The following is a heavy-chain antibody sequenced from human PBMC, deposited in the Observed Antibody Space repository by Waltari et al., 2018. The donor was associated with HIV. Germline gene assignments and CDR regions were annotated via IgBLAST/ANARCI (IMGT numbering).Heavy chain of an antibody. CDR2: ISHSGRS. J-gene: IGHJ5*02. Sequence: QVQLQQWGAGLLTPSETLSLTSVGFGGSASGYFWSWIRQSPDKGREWIGEISHSGRSNYNPSLKSRVTISLDTSKNQFSLKLTSVTAADTAVYYCASSDYGDYRWGQGTLVTVSS. CDR3: ASSDYGDYR. V-gene: IGHV4-34*01. D-gene: IGHD4-17*01. CDR1: GGSASGYF.